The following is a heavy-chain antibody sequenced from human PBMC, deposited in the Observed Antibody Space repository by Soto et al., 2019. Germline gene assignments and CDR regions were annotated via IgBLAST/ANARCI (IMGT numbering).Heavy chain of an antibody. J-gene: IGHJ6*02. CDR1: GGSISSSSYY. V-gene: IGHV4-39*01. CDR3: ATSEGYYYYGMDV. CDR2: IYYSGST. Sequence: SETLSLTCTVSGGSISSSSYYWGWIRQPPGKGLEWIGSIYYSGSTYYNPSLKSRVTISVDTSKNQFSLKLSSVTAADTAVYYCATSEGYYYYGMDVWGQGTTVTVSS.